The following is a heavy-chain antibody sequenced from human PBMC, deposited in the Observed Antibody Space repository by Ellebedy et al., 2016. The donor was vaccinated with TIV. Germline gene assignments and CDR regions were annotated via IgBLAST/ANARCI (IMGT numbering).Heavy chain of an antibody. V-gene: IGHV1-2*02. D-gene: IGHD1-1*01. CDR3: ARDFRQNGNDPNGVWFDP. J-gene: IGHJ5*02. Sequence: AASVKISCKPSGYTFADYYIHWVRQAPGQGLEWMGWLYPNTGVTHYAQNFQGRVTMTSDTSISAAYMELNILMSDDTAIYYCARDFRQNGNDPNGVWFDPWGQGTLVTVSS. CDR2: LYPNTGVT. CDR1: GYTFADYY.